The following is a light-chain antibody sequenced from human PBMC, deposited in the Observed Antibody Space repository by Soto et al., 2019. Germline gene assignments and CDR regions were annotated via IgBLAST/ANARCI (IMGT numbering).Light chain of an antibody. CDR1: QTISNF. Sequence: DIHMIKSPASLSESPGERGTXTCRASQTISNFLNWYEREPGKARTVVIYSASRWKRGVTGNFSGSGSGTDFTLTISSLQPEHFATYYCQPSYLTRSAFGQGTR. CDR2: SAS. V-gene: IGKV1-39*01. J-gene: IGKJ5*01. CDR3: QPSYLTRSA.